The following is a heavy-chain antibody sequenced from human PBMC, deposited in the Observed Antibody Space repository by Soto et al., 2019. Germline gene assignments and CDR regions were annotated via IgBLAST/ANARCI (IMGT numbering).Heavy chain of an antibody. CDR3: ASDQGDY. Sequence: QVQLQESGPGLVKPSGTLSLTCAVSGGSISSSNWWSWVRQPPGKGLEWIGEIYHSGSTNYNPSLRNRAPIPVDQSTNQYSLNLSSVTAADPPVYYCASDQGDYWGQGTLVTVSS. CDR1: GGSISSSNW. CDR2: IYHSGST. V-gene: IGHV4-4*02. J-gene: IGHJ4*02.